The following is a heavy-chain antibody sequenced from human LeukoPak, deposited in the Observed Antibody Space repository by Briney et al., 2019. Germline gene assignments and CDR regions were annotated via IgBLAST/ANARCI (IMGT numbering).Heavy chain of an antibody. CDR2: IKPDGGEE. CDR1: GFTLSYYW. V-gene: IGHV3-7*01. J-gene: IGHJ4*02. Sequence: PEGSLRLSCAASGFTLSYYWMTWVRQAPGKGLEWVANIKPDGGEEYYVDSVKGRFIVSRDNAKNSLYLEMNNLRVEDTAVYYCASTSWTGYDYWGQGTLVTVSS. CDR3: ASTSWTGYDY. D-gene: IGHD3/OR15-3a*01.